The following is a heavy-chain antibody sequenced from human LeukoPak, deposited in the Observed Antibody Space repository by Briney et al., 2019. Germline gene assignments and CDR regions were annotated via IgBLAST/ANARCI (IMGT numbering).Heavy chain of an antibody. CDR1: GFTFSSYG. J-gene: IGHJ4*02. V-gene: IGHV3-30*02. CDR2: IRYDGSNK. Sequence: GGSLRLSCAASGFTFSSYGMHWVRQAPGKGLEWVAFIRYDGSNKYYADSVKGRFTISRDNSKNTLYLQMNSLRAEDTAVYYCAKETGHAAAAGKSFDYWGQGTLVTVSS. CDR3: AKETGHAAAAGKSFDY. D-gene: IGHD6-13*01.